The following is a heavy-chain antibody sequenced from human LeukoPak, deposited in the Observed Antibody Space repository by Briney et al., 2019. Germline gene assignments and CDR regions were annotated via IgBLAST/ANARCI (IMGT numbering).Heavy chain of an antibody. Sequence: GGSLRLSCAASGFTFSSYSMNWVRQAPGKGLEWVSSISSSSSYIYYADSVKGRFTISRDNAKNSLYLQMNSLRAEDTAVYYCAREEYYYGSGVDYWGQGTLVTVSS. CDR2: ISSSSSYI. V-gene: IGHV3-21*01. CDR1: GFTFSSYS. CDR3: AREEYYYGSGVDY. J-gene: IGHJ4*02. D-gene: IGHD3-10*01.